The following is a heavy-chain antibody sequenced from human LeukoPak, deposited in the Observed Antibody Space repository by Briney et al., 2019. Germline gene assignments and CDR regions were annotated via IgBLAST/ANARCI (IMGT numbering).Heavy chain of an antibody. J-gene: IGHJ6*04. CDR1: GFTFSSYA. V-gene: IGHV3-64D*06. Sequence: GGSLRLSCSASGFTFSSYAMHWVRQAPGKGLEYVSAISSNGGSTYYADSVKGRFTISRDNSKNTLYLQMSSLRAEDTAVYYCVKGKLLWFGELFTYGMDVWGKGTTVTVSS. CDR2: ISSNGGST. D-gene: IGHD3-10*01. CDR3: VKGKLLWFGELFTYGMDV.